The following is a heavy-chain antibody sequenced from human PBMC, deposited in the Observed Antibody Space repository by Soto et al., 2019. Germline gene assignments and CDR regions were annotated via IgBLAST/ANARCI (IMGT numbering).Heavy chain of an antibody. CDR2: INQDGSEK. CDR1: GFTFSTYG. Sequence: EVQLVESGGGLVQPGGSLRLSCAASGFTFSTYGMDWVRQTPGKGLEWVANINQDGSEKYYVDSVKGRFTISRDNVKNSLYLQMSSLTAEDSALYYCSRAFDYWGQGTLVTVSS. CDR3: SRAFDY. V-gene: IGHV3-7*01. J-gene: IGHJ4*02.